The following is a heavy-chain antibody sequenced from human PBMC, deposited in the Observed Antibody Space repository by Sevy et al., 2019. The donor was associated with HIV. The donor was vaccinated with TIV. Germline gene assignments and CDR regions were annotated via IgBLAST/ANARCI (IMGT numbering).Heavy chain of an antibody. CDR3: ARAYCSGGRCYSLAY. CDR1: GYTFSSYR. CDR2: ISALNGDT. D-gene: IGHD2-15*01. J-gene: IGHJ4*02. Sequence: ASVKVSCKASGYTFSSYRITWFRQAPGQGPEWIGWISALNGDTNYAQKLQGRVTMTADTSTSTVYMDLRSLRSDDTAVYYCARAYCSGGRCYSLAYWGQGTLVTVSS. V-gene: IGHV1-18*01.